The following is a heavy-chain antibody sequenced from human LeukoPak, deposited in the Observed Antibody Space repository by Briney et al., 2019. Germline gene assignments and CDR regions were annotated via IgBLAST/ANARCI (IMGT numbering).Heavy chain of an antibody. CDR3: GRGPFYYDID. CDR2: ISGYSGKT. D-gene: IGHD3-22*01. Sequence: GASVKVSCKTSGYLFTTYGISWVRQAPGQGLEWMGWISGYSGKTNYAQKLQDRVTMTTDTSTNTAYMELRSLRSGDTAVYYCGRGPFYYDIDWGQGTLITVSS. CDR1: GYLFTTYG. V-gene: IGHV1-18*01. J-gene: IGHJ4*02.